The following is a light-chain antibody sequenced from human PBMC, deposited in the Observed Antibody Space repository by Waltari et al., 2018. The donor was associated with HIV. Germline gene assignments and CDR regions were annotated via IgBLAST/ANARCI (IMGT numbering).Light chain of an antibody. CDR3: QSFDSVVTSSV. J-gene: IGLJ2*01. CDR2: EST. CDR1: SSNIGARYD. V-gene: IGLV1-40*01. Sequence: QSMLTQPPSVSGAPGQRVTISCSGSSSNIGARYDVHWYQHIPGTAPNLLIYESTKRPSGVPDRFSASTSGTSASLAITGLQAEDEADYYCQSFDSVVTSSVFGGGTKLTVL.